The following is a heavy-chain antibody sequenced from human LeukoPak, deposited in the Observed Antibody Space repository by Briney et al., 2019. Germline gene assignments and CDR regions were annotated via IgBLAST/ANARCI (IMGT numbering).Heavy chain of an antibody. D-gene: IGHD3-16*01. Sequence: SETLSVTCTVSGASITSYYRTWIRQPPGKGLEWIGYIHYSGSTNYNPSLKSRVTISVDTSKNQFSLKLRSVTAADTAVYYCARDLRAAYWGQGTLVTVSS. CDR3: ARDLRAAY. CDR2: IHYSGST. J-gene: IGHJ4*02. CDR1: GASITSYY. V-gene: IGHV4-59*01.